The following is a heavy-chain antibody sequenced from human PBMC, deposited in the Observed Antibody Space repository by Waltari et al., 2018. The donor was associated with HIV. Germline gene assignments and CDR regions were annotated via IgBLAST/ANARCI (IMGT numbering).Heavy chain of an antibody. D-gene: IGHD3-10*01. CDR2: FDRGGST. CDR1: GFTVGDNY. Sequence: EVQVVESGGGLVQPGGSLRLSCAASGFTVGDNYMRWCRLAPGKGLEWVSVFDRGGSTYYAESVQGRFTISRDNSKNTVSLQMNSLRVEDTAVYYCARGGAMVRGIYYYYYGMDVWGRGTTVTVSS. CDR3: ARGGAMVRGIYYYYYGMDV. J-gene: IGHJ6*02. V-gene: IGHV3-66*01.